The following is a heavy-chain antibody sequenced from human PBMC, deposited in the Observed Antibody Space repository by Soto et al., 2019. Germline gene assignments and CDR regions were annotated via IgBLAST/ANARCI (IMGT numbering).Heavy chain of an antibody. CDR1: GGSISSGDW. CDR2: IYYSGST. Sequence: QVQLQESGPGLVKPSGTLSLTCAVSGGSISSGDWCWSWVRQSPGKGLEWIGEIYYSGSTTYNPSLKSRVTISADKSENQFPLRLSSVTAADTAVYYSASRGCDSIFGSLDYCGQGTLFTVAS. D-gene: IGHD2-21*02. V-gene: IGHV4-4*02. CDR3: ASRGCDSIFGSLDY. J-gene: IGHJ4*02.